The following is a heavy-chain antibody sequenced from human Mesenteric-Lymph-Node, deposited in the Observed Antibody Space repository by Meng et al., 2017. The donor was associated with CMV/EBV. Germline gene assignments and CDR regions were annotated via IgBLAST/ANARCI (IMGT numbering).Heavy chain of an antibody. CDR1: GGSIISYY. J-gene: IGHJ6*02. CDR3: AGTRKYRYGYYYYAMDV. D-gene: IGHD5-18*01. V-gene: IGHV4-59*01. Sequence: GSLRLSCIVSGGSIISYYWSWIRQHPGKGLEWIGYSCYSGSTNYNPPLKSRVTISVNTSKNKFSLKLSSVTAADTAVYYCAGTRKYRYGYYYYAMDVWGQGTMVTVSS. CDR2: SCYSGST.